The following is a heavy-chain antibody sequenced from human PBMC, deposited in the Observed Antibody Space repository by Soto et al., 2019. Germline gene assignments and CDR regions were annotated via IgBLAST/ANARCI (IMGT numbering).Heavy chain of an antibody. D-gene: IGHD2-2*01. CDR2: INSDGSNT. Sequence: GGSLRLSCAASGFTFSSFWMHWVRQAPGEGLVWVSRINSDGSNTNYADSVKGRFTISRDNAKNTLYLQMNSLRAEDTAVYYCARGGVPAAMSYWGQGT. CDR1: GFTFSSFW. J-gene: IGHJ4*02. CDR3: ARGGVPAAMSY. V-gene: IGHV3-74*01.